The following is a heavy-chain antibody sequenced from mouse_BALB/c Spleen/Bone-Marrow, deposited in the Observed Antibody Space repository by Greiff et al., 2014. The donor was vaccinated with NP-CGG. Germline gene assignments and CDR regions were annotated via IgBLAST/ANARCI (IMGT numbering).Heavy chain of an antibody. J-gene: IGHJ3*01. D-gene: IGHD3-2*02. Sequence: VKLQESGAELVKPGASVKLSCKASGYAFTEYIIHWVKQRSGQGLEWIGWFYPGSGSVKYNEKFKDKATLTADKSSSTVYMELSRLTSEDSAVYFCARHEDRLRAWFAYWGQGTLVTVSA. CDR2: FYPGSGSV. CDR1: GYAFTEYI. V-gene: IGHV1-62-2*01. CDR3: ARHEDRLRAWFAY.